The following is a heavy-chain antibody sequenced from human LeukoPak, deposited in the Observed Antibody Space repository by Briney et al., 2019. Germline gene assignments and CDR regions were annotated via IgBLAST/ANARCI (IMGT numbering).Heavy chain of an antibody. CDR3: ARVGFYDSSGYYSRPTGWFDP. V-gene: IGHV3-30-3*01. CDR2: ISYDGSNK. Sequence: PGGSLRLSCAASGFTFSSYAMHWVRQAPGKGLEWVAVISYDGSNKYYADSVKGRFTISRDNSKNTLYLQMNSLRAEDTAVYYCARVGFYDSSGYYSRPTGWFDPWGQGTLVTVFS. J-gene: IGHJ5*02. CDR1: GFTFSSYA. D-gene: IGHD3-22*01.